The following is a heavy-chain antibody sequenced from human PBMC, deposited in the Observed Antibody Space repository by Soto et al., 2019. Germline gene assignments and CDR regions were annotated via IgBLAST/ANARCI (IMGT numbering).Heavy chain of an antibody. CDR3: ARGGQYYYDSSGYSLFGTFDI. CDR2: ISSSGSTI. J-gene: IGHJ3*02. D-gene: IGHD3-22*01. Sequence: GGSLRLSCAASGFTFSSYEMNWVRQAPGKGLEWVSYISSSGSTIYYADSVKGRFTISRDNAKNSLYLQMNSLRAEDTAVYYCARGGQYYYDSSGYSLFGTFDIWGQGTMVTVPS. CDR1: GFTFSSYE. V-gene: IGHV3-48*03.